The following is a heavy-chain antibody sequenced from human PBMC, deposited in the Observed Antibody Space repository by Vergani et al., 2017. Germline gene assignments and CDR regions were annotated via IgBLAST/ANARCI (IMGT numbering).Heavy chain of an antibody. V-gene: IGHV3-74*01. Sequence: EVQLVESGGGLVPPGRSLRLSCAASGFSFNSYWMQWVRQAPGKGLMWVSRINSDGDSTSYADSVKGRFTISRDNAKNTLYLQMDSLRAEDTAVYYCARDWWELLDYFYYMDVWGKGTTVTVSS. J-gene: IGHJ6*03. CDR2: INSDGDST. CDR3: ARDWWELLDYFYYMDV. CDR1: GFSFNSYW. D-gene: IGHD1-26*01.